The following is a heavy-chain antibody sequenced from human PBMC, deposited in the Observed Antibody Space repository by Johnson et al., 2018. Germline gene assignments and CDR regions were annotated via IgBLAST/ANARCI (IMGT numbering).Heavy chain of an antibody. CDR3: AKDGGYYYYYYMDV. V-gene: IGHV3-30*18. D-gene: IGHD3-16*01. CDR2: ISSDGSNK. CDR1: GFTFSSYG. J-gene: IGHJ6*03. Sequence: VQLVESGGGVVQPGRSLRLSCAASGFTFSSYGMHWVRQAPGKGLEWVAVISSDGSNKYYADSVKGRFTISRDNSKNMLYLQMNSLRAEDTAVYYCAKDGGYYYYYYMDVWGKGTTVTVSS.